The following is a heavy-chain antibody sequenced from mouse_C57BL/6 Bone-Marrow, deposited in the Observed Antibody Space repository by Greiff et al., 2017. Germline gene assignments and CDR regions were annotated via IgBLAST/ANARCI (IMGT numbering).Heavy chain of an antibody. D-gene: IGHD2-4*01. CDR3: ARRNYDYDEKGAMDD. CDR1: GYTFTSYW. V-gene: IGHV1-72*01. Sequence: VQLQQPGAELVKPGASVKLSCKASGYTFTSYWMHWVKQRPGRGLEWIGRIDPKSGGTKYNEKFKSKATLTVDKPSSTAYMQLSSLTSEDSAVYYCARRNYDYDEKGAMDDWGQGTSVTVSS. CDR2: IDPKSGGT. J-gene: IGHJ4*01.